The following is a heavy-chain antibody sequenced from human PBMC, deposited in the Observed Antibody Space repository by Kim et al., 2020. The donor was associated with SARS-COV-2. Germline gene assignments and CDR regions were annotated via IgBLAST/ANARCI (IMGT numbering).Heavy chain of an antibody. CDR1: GYTFTSYG. V-gene: IGHV1-18*01. J-gene: IGHJ5*02. Sequence: ASVKVSCKASGYTFTSYGISWVRQAPGQGLEWMGWISAYNGNTNYAQKLQGRVTMTTDTSTSTAYMELRSLRSDDTAVYYCARDLAEPMVRGVIIRGILNWFDPWGQGTLVTVSS. CDR2: ISAYNGNT. CDR3: ARDLAEPMVRGVIIRGILNWFDP. D-gene: IGHD3-10*01.